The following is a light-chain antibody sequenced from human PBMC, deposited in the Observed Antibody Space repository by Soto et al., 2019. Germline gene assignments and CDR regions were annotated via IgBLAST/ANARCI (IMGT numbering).Light chain of an antibody. CDR3: QHYNSYSEA. V-gene: IGKV1-5*01. CDR2: DAS. CDR1: QSISRG. Sequence: DIQMTQSPSTLSASVGDRATITCRASQSISRGLAWYQQKPGKAPNLLIYDASTLESGVPSRFSGSESGTEFTLTISSLQPDDFATYYCQHYNSYSEAFGQGTKVDI. J-gene: IGKJ1*01.